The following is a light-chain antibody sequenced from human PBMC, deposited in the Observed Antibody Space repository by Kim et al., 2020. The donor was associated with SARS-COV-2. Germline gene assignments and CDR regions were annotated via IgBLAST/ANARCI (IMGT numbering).Light chain of an antibody. CDR2: GNS. CDR1: SSNIGAGYD. CDR3: QSYDSSLIF. J-gene: IGLJ1*01. Sequence: PGQRVTISCTGSSSNIGAGYDVHWYQQLPGTAPKLLIYGNSNRPSGVPDRFSGSKSGTSASLAITGLQAEDEADYYCQSYDSSLIFFGTGTKVTVL. V-gene: IGLV1-40*01.